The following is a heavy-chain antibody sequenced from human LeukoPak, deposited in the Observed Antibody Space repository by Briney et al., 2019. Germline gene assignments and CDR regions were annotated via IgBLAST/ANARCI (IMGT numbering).Heavy chain of an antibody. J-gene: IGHJ4*02. D-gene: IGHD3-22*01. CDR2: IKSKTDGGTT. V-gene: IGHV3-15*01. Sequence: PGGSLRLSCAASGFTFSNAWMSWVRQAPGKGLEWVGRIKSKTDGGTTDYAAPVKGRFTISRDDSKNTLYLRMNSLKTEDTAVYYCTTVSMIVGRYFDYWGQGTLVTVSS. CDR1: GFTFSNAW. CDR3: TTVSMIVGRYFDY.